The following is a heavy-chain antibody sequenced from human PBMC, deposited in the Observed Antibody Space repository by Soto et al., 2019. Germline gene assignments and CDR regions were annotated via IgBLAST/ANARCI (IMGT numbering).Heavy chain of an antibody. CDR1: GFTFSSYA. D-gene: IGHD6-19*01. CDR2: ISGSGGST. Sequence: GGSLRLSCAASGFTFSSYAMSWVRQAPGKGLEWVSAISGSGGSTYYAYSVKGRFTISRDNSKNTLYLQMNSLRAEDTAVYYCEKETGSYSSGWDFDYWGQGTLVTVSS. V-gene: IGHV3-23*01. J-gene: IGHJ4*02. CDR3: EKETGSYSSGWDFDY.